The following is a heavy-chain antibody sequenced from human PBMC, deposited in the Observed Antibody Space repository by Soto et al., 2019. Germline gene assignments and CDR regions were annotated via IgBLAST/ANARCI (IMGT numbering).Heavy chain of an antibody. V-gene: IGHV4-59*01. CDR1: GVSINNYY. D-gene: IGHD6-19*01. J-gene: IGHJ4*01. Sequence: SETLSLTCTVSGVSINNYYWSWIRPPPGKGLEWIGYVYNSGSTNYNPPVKSRVTISVDTSKDQFSLQLSSVTAADTAVYYCARDLRGSGWYYFDYWGQGTQVTVSS. CDR2: VYNSGST. CDR3: ARDLRGSGWYYFDY.